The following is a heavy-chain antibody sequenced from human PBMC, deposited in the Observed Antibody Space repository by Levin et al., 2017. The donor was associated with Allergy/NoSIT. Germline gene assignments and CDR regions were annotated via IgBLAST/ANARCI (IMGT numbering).Heavy chain of an antibody. CDR2: TYYRSKWYN. D-gene: IGHD3-22*01. CDR3: ARDMGGWGDSSGYIVKNYFDY. V-gene: IGHV6-1*01. J-gene: IGHJ4*02. CDR1: GDSVSSNSAA. Sequence: SQTLSLTCAISGDSVSSNSAAWNWIRQSPSRGLEWLGRTYYRSKWYNDYAVSVKSRITINPDTSKNQFSLQLNSVTPEDTAVYYCARDMGGWGDSSGYIVKNYFDYWGQGTLVTVSS.